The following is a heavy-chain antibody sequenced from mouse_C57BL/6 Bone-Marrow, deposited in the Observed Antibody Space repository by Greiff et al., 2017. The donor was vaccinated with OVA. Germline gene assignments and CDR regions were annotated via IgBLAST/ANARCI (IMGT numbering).Heavy chain of an antibody. D-gene: IGHD2-1*01. CDR2: INPDSSTI. CDR3: ARESYGNYGAMDY. Sequence: EVQLQQSGGGLVQPGGSLKLSCAASGIDFSRYWMSWVRRAPGKGLEWIGEINPDSSTINYAPSLKDKFIISRDNAKNTLYLQMSKVRSEDTALYYCARESYGNYGAMDYWGQGTSVTVSS. CDR1: GIDFSRYW. V-gene: IGHV4-1*01. J-gene: IGHJ4*01.